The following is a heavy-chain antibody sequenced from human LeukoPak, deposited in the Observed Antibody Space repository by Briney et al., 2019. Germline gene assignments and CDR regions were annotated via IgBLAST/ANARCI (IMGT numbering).Heavy chain of an antibody. CDR2: IRSDGSNK. Sequence: GGSLRLSCAASGFTFSSYGMHWVRQAPGKGLEWVAFIRSDGSNKYYADSVKGRFTISRDNSKNTLYLQLNSLRAEDTAVYYCARGPSGYHNTGGQGTLVTVSS. D-gene: IGHD5-12*01. V-gene: IGHV3-30*02. CDR3: ARGPSGYHNT. CDR1: GFTFSSYG. J-gene: IGHJ4*02.